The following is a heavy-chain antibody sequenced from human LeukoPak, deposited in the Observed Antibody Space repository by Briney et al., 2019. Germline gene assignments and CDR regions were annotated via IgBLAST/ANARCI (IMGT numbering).Heavy chain of an antibody. V-gene: IGHV3-9*01. CDR2: ISWNSGSI. Sequence: GRSLRLSCAASGFTFDDYAMHWVRQAPGKGLEWFSGISWNSGSIGYADSVKGRFTISRDNAKNSLYLQMNSLRAEDTALYYCAKDTGGYYYDSSVSDWGQGTLVTVSS. CDR3: AKDTGGYYYDSSVSD. J-gene: IGHJ4*02. CDR1: GFTFDDYA. D-gene: IGHD3-22*01.